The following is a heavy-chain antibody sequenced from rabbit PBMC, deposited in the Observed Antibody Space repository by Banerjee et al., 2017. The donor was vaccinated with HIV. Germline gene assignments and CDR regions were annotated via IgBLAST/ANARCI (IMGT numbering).Heavy chain of an antibody. V-gene: IGHV1S45*01. CDR2: IGAGVSDTT. D-gene: IGHD1-1*01. Sequence: QEQLVESRGGLVQPGASLTLTCTASGFDFSAYTFMCWVRQAPGKGPEWIACIGAGVSDTTYYATWAKGRFTISKTSSTTVTLQMTSLTAADTATYFCARNYVNVFDPWGQGTLVTVS. CDR1: GFDFSAYTF. J-gene: IGHJ2*01. CDR3: ARNYVNVFDP.